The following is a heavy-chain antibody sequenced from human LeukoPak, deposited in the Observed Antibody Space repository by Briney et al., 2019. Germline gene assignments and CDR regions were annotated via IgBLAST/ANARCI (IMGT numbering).Heavy chain of an antibody. Sequence: ASGKVSCKASGYTFTGYYIHWVRQAPGQGLEWMGRIIPNSGGTNYAQKFQGRVTMTRDTSISTAYMELSRLRLDDTAVHYCARGPSQWDYYDSTGSYGHWGQGTLVTVSS. CDR3: ARGPSQWDYYDSTGSYGH. J-gene: IGHJ4*02. V-gene: IGHV1-2*06. CDR2: IIPNSGGT. D-gene: IGHD3-22*01. CDR1: GYTFTGYY.